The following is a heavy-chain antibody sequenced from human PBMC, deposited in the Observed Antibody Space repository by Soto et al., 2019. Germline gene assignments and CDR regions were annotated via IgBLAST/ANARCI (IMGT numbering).Heavy chain of an antibody. J-gene: IGHJ6*02. V-gene: IGHV5-10-1*01. CDR1: GYSFTSYW. Sequence: PGESLKISCKGSGYSFTSYWISWVRQMPGKGLEWMGRIDPSDSYTNYSPSFQGHVTISADKSISTAYLQWSSLKASDTAMYYCARRSYDILTGYLGSSTYYYYYGMDVWGQGTTVTVSS. CDR3: ARRSYDILTGYLGSSTYYYYYGMDV. D-gene: IGHD3-9*01. CDR2: IDPSDSYT.